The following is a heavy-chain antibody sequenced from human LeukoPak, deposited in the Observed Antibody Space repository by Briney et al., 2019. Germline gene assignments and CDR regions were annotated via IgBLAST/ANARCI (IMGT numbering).Heavy chain of an antibody. Sequence: VASVKVSCKASGYTFTSYYMHWVRQAPGQGLEWMGWISGSNGNTNYAQKFQGRVSMTADTSTSTAYMELRSLRSDDTAVYYCARLSKQSYYYMDVWGKGTTVTISS. CDR2: ISGSNGNT. CDR3: ARLSKQSYYYMDV. CDR1: GYTFTSYY. J-gene: IGHJ6*03. V-gene: IGHV1-18*04. D-gene: IGHD6-19*01.